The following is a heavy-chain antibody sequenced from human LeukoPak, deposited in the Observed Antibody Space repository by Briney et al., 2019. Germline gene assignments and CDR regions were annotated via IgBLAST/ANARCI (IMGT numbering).Heavy chain of an antibody. Sequence: GGSLRLSCAASGFTFSSYAMHWVRQAPGKGLEWVAVISYDGSNKYYADSVKGRFTISRDNSKNTLYLQMNSLRAEDTAVYYCARGDIQLWSPLDTWGQGTMVTVSS. V-gene: IGHV3-30-3*01. D-gene: IGHD5-18*01. CDR1: GFTFSSYA. J-gene: IGHJ3*02. CDR3: ARGDIQLWSPLDT. CDR2: ISYDGSNK.